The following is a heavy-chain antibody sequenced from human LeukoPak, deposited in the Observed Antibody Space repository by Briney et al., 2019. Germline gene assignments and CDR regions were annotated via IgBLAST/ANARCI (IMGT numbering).Heavy chain of an antibody. Sequence: GSVKVSCKASGYTFTSYYMHWVRQAPGQGLEWMGRINPNSGGTNYAQKFQGRVTMTRDTSISTAYMELSRLRSDDTAVYYCARQGYSSSWYRDFDYWGQGTLVTVSS. CDR1: GYTFTSYY. CDR3: ARQGYSSSWYRDFDY. D-gene: IGHD6-13*01. V-gene: IGHV1-2*06. J-gene: IGHJ4*02. CDR2: INPNSGGT.